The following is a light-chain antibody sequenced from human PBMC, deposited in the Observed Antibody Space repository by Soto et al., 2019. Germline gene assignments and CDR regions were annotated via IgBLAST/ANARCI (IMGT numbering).Light chain of an antibody. CDR2: GAS. CDR1: QSVSSN. CDR3: QQYNPWPPKST. J-gene: IGKJ2*01. Sequence: EIVMTQSPATLSVSPGERATLSCRASQSVSSNLAWYQHKPGQPPRLLIYGASTRATAIPARFSGSGSGTEFTLTISSLQSEDFAVYYCQQYNPWPPKSTFDQGNKLEIK. V-gene: IGKV3-15*01.